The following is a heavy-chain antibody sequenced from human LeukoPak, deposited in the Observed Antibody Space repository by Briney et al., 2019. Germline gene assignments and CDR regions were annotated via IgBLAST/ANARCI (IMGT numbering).Heavy chain of an antibody. CDR2: MKPNSGNT. V-gene: IGHV1-8*01. Sequence: ASVKVSCKASGYTFTSYDINWVRQATGQGLEWMGWMKPNSGNTRYAQKFQGRVTMTRNTSLSIAYMELRSLRSEDTAVYYCARGLLGRVVPAAINYYYYYYMDVWGKGTTVTVSS. J-gene: IGHJ6*03. CDR1: GYTFTSYD. D-gene: IGHD2-2*01. CDR3: ARGLLGRVVPAAINYYYYYYMDV.